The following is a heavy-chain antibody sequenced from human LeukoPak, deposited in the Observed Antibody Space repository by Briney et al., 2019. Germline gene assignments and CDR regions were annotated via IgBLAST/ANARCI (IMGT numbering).Heavy chain of an antibody. CDR3: VRIGTWSNTDY. J-gene: IGHJ4*02. Sequence: GGSLRLSCAASGFTFSTYAMHWVRQAPDKGLEWVAATSYDGGAKFYADSVKGRFTISRDNSKNTLYLQMSSLRPEDTAVYHCVRIGTWSNTDYWGQGTLVTVSS. V-gene: IGHV3-30-3*01. D-gene: IGHD6-13*01. CDR1: GFTFSTYA. CDR2: TSYDGGAK.